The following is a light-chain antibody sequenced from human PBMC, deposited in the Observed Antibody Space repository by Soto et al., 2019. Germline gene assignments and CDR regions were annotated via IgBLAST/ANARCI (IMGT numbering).Light chain of an antibody. J-gene: IGLJ3*02. CDR1: TGAVTIGHY. Sequence: QAVVTQEPSLTVSPGGTVSLTCDSNTGAVTIGHYPYWFQQKPGQAPRTLVYDTNNRHSWTPARFSGSLLGGKAALTLSGAQPEDEADYYCLISSGGARVFGGGTKLTVL. V-gene: IGLV7-46*01. CDR2: DTN. CDR3: LISSGGARV.